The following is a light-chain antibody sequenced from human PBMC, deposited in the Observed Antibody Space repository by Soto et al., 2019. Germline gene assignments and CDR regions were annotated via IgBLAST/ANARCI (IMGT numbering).Light chain of an antibody. CDR1: SRDVGGYNY. CDR2: DVR. J-gene: IGLJ1*01. V-gene: IGLV2-14*01. CDR3: SSYTTISNYV. Sequence: QSVLTQPASVSGSPGQSITISCTGTSRDVGGYNYASWYQQHPGKAPKLMIYDVRNRPSGVSNRFSGSKSVNTASLTISGIQNEFEDDYYCSSYTTISNYVFGTWTKVKVL.